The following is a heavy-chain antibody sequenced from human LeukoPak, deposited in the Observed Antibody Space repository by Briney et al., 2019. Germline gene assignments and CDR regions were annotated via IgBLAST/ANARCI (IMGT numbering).Heavy chain of an antibody. CDR1: GYTFTGYY. V-gene: IGHV1-2*02. CDR3: ARDHGSSGWSWADAFDI. CDR2: INPNSGGT. Sequence: GASVKVSCKASGYTFTGYYMHWVRQAPGQGLEWMGWINPNSGGTNYAQKFQGRVTMTRDTSISTAYMELSRLRSDDTAVYYCARDHGSSGWSWADAFDIWGQGTMVTVSS. D-gene: IGHD6-19*01. J-gene: IGHJ3*02.